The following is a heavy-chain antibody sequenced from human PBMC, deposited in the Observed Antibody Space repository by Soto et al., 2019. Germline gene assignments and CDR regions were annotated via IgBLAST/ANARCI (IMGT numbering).Heavy chain of an antibody. J-gene: IGHJ6*02. Sequence: ASVKVSCKASGGTFSSYAISWVRQAPGQGLEWMGGIIPIFGTANYAQKFQGRVTITADESTSTAYMELSSLRSEDTAVYYCAREDDYYGSGSYYKNRYGMDVWGQGTTVTV. CDR3: AREDDYYGSGSYYKNRYGMDV. V-gene: IGHV1-69*13. CDR1: GGTFSSYA. D-gene: IGHD3-10*01. CDR2: IIPIFGTA.